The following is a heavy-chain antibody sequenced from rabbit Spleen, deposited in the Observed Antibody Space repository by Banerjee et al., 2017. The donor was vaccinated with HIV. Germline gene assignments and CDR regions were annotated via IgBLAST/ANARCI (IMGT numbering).Heavy chain of an antibody. CDR3: ARDLTGVIGWNFGW. J-gene: IGHJ4*01. CDR1: GVSFSGSSY. V-gene: IGHV1S40*01. Sequence: QSLEESGGDLVKPGASLTLTCIASGVSFSGSSYMCWVRQAPGKGLEWIACIEAGSSGFTYFASWAKGRFTISKTSSTTVTLQMTSLTVADTATYFCARDLTGVIGWNFGWWGPGTLVTVS. CDR2: IEAGSSGFT. D-gene: IGHD1-1*01.